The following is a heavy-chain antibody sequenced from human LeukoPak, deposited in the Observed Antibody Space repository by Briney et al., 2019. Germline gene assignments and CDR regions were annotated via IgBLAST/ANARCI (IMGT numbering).Heavy chain of an antibody. CDR3: ARDGGEYYYYYYMDV. CDR2: IMPIFGTA. J-gene: IGHJ6*03. D-gene: IGHD2-15*01. V-gene: IGHV1-69*13. Sequence: SVTVSCKASGGTFSSYAINWVRQAPGQGLEWMGGIMPIFGTANYAQKFQGRVTITADESTSTAYMEVSSLRSEDTAVYYCARDGGEYYYYYYMDVWGKGTTVAVSS. CDR1: GGTFSSYA.